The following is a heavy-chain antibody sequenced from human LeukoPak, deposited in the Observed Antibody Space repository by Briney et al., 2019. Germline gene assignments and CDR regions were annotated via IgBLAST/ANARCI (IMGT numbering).Heavy chain of an antibody. Sequence: SETLSLTCTVSGGSISSYYWSWIRQPPGKGLEWIGYIYYSGSTNYNPSLKSRVTISVDKSKNQFSLKLSSVTAADTAVYYCARDARLRLGELALFDYWGQGTLVTVSS. V-gene: IGHV4-59*12. CDR1: GGSISSYY. CDR2: IYYSGST. J-gene: IGHJ4*02. D-gene: IGHD3-16*01. CDR3: ARDARLRLGELALFDY.